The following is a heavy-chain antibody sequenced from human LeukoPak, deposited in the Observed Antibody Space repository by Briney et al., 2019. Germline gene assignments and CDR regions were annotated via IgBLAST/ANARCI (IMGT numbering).Heavy chain of an antibody. CDR2: IYSGGGA. V-gene: IGHV3-66*01. CDR3: ARVDSNGWYYFAY. CDR1: GFTVSSKY. J-gene: IGHJ4*02. D-gene: IGHD6-19*01. Sequence: GGSLRLSRAASGFTVSSKYMSWVRQAPGKGLEWVSLIYSGGGAYYADSVKGRFTISRDNSKNTLYLQMTTLRAEDTAVYYCARVDSNGWYYFAYWGQGTLVTVSS.